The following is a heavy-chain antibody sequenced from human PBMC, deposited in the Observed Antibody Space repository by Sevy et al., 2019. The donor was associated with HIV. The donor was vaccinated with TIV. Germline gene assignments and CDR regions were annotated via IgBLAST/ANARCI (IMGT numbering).Heavy chain of an antibody. V-gene: IGHV4-38-2*01. CDR3: ARGDYYDTSGYYSYYFGS. CDR1: GFSITTAYY. J-gene: IGHJ4*02. D-gene: IGHD3-22*01. CDR2: LYPSGST. Sequence: SETLSLTCAVSGFSITTAYYWGWIRQPPGKGPEWIGSLYPSGSTSFNPSLKSRVTISVDTSKNNFSLKLSSVTAADTAVYYCARGDYYDTSGYYSYYFGSWGQGTLVTVSS.